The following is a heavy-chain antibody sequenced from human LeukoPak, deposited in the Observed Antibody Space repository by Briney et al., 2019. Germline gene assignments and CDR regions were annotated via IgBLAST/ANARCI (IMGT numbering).Heavy chain of an antibody. CDR2: INRAGIES. D-gene: IGHD1-26*01. CDR1: GFTLTDYW. V-gene: IGHV3-7*01. J-gene: IGHJ4*02. CDR3: ARVGTWELQRVFDN. Sequence: GGSLRLSCAASGFTLTDYWMPGVRQVPGKGLEWVANINRAGIESYYVDSVKGRFTIPRDNAEKSLYLQMDSLRVDDTAVYYCARVGTWELQRVFDNWGQGTLVTVSS.